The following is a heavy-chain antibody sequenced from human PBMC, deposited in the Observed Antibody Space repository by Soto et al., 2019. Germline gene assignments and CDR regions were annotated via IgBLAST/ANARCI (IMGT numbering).Heavy chain of an antibody. D-gene: IGHD3-10*01. CDR3: ARELRDYYASGSYDY. Sequence: GASVKVSCKASGYTFTNYAIHWVRQAPGQRLEWMGWINAANDNTRYSQKFQGRVTITRDTSASTAYMELSSLRSEDTAVYYCARELRDYYASGSYDYRGQGTLVTVSS. CDR1: GYTFTNYA. J-gene: IGHJ4*02. CDR2: INAANDNT. V-gene: IGHV1-3*01.